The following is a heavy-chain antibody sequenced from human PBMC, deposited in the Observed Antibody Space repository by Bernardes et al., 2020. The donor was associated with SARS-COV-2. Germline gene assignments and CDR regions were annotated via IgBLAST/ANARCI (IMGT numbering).Heavy chain of an antibody. CDR2: ISSSGSTI. J-gene: IGHJ6*02. V-gene: IGHV3-11*01. Sequence: VGSLSLSCAASGFTFSDYYMSWIRQAPGKGLEWVSYISSSGSTIYYADSVKGRFTISRDNAKNSLYLQMNSLRAEDTAVYYCARDSYDSGSYYTSGYYYGMDVWGQGTTVTVSS. CDR1: GFTFSDYY. D-gene: IGHD3-10*01. CDR3: ARDSYDSGSYYTSGYYYGMDV.